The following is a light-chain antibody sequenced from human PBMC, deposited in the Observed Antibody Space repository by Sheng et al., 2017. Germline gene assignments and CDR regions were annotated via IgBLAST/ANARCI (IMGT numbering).Light chain of an antibody. Sequence: QSVLTQPPSVSAAPGQKVTVSCSGSNSNIGKNFVSWYQHVPGTAPKLLIYETKRPSGIPDRFSGSKSDTSATLGITGLQTGDGADYYCGTWDSTLSALIFGGGTKVTVL. CDR1: NSNIGKNF. J-gene: IGLJ2*01. V-gene: IGLV1-51*02. CDR2: ET. CDR3: GTWDSTLSALI.